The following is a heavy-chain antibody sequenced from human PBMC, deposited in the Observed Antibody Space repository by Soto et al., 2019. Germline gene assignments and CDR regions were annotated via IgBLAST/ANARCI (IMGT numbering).Heavy chain of an antibody. J-gene: IGHJ3*02. Sequence: QVQLQESGPGLVKPSETLSLTCTVSGGSISSYYWSWIRQPPGKGLEWIGYIYYSGSTNYNPSLKRRVTIAVDTSKNQFSLKLSSVTAADTAVYYCARVVWAVSSGWRSPDAFDIWGQGTMVTVSS. CDR2: IYYSGST. CDR3: ARVVWAVSSGWRSPDAFDI. CDR1: GGSISSYY. D-gene: IGHD6-19*01. V-gene: IGHV4-59*01.